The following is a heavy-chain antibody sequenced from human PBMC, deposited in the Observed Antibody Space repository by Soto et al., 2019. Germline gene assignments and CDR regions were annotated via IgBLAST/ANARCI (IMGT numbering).Heavy chain of an antibody. Sequence: QVQLVESGGGVVQPGTSLRLSCVGSGFTFRSYVIHWVRQAPGKGLDWVALTSYDGSKKDYGDSVKGRFTISRDNSRNTVDLQMDSLRREDTALYYCARWGTTGGLDVWGQGTLVSVSS. J-gene: IGHJ1*01. D-gene: IGHD3-16*01. CDR2: TSYDGSKK. V-gene: IGHV3-30*19. CDR3: ARWGTTGGLDV. CDR1: GFTFRSYV.